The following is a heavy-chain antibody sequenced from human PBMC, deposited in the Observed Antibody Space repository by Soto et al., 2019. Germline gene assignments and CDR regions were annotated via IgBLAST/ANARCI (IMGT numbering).Heavy chain of an antibody. CDR3: ARSGYYPYYHYYGMDV. Sequence: ASVKVSCKASGYTFTSYYMHWVRQAPGQGLEWMGIINPSGGSTSYAQKFQGRVTMTRDTSTSTVYMELSSLRSEDTAVYYCARSGYYPYYHYYGMDVWGQGSTVTVSS. CDR2: INPSGGST. CDR1: GYTFTSYY. J-gene: IGHJ6*02. D-gene: IGHD3-3*01. V-gene: IGHV1-46*01.